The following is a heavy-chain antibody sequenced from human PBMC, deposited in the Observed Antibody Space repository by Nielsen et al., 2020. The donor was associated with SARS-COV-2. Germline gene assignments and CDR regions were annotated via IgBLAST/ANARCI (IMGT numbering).Heavy chain of an antibody. Sequence: ASVKVFCKTSGDTFVDYGISWVLQAPGQGLEWVGWINTYRGSSQYAQKYQGRVTMTTDTSTSTVYVELSSLTSDDTAVYYCAKTTFSGSYYPASWGQGTMVTVSS. J-gene: IGHJ5*02. CDR3: AKTTFSGSYYPAS. CDR1: GDTFVDYG. D-gene: IGHD1-26*01. V-gene: IGHV1-18*04. CDR2: INTYRGSS.